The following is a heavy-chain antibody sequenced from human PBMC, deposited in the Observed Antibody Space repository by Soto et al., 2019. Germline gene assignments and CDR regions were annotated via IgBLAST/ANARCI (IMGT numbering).Heavy chain of an antibody. J-gene: IGHJ4*01. D-gene: IGHD3-10*02. CDR1: GYSFTNYW. V-gene: IGHV5-51*01. CDR3: ARCSVSYYFDY. Sequence: GESLKLSCKGSGYSFTNYWIGGVRQMPGKGLEWMGIIYPGDSDTRYSPSFEGQVTISADKSISTPYLQWSGLKASDTAIDYCARCSVSYYFDYWGHGTLVTVSS. CDR2: IYPGDSDT.